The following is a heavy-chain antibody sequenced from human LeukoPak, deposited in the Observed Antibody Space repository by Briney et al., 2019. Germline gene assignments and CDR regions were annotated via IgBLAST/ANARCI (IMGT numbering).Heavy chain of an antibody. D-gene: IGHD6-19*01. CDR1: GGSFSGYY. V-gene: IGHV4-34*01. CDR3: ARHHVGWYGFDY. Sequence: SETLSLTCAVYGGSFSGYYWSWIRQPPGKGLDWIGEINHSGSTNYNPSLKSRVTISVDTSKNQFSLKLSSVTAADTAVYYCARHHVGWYGFDYWGQGTLVTVSS. CDR2: INHSGST. J-gene: IGHJ4*02.